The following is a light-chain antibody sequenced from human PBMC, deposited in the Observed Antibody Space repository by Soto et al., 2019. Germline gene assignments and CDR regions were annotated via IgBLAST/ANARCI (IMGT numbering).Light chain of an antibody. CDR2: NAD. CDR1: QAINRW. Sequence: DIQMTQSPSTLSASVGERVTITCRASQAINRWLAWYQQKPGKAPKILIYNADTLESGVPSRFSGSGYGTEFILTISSLQPDDFATYYCQQFSLYWAFGQGTKVEIK. J-gene: IGKJ1*01. V-gene: IGKV1-5*01. CDR3: QQFSLYWA.